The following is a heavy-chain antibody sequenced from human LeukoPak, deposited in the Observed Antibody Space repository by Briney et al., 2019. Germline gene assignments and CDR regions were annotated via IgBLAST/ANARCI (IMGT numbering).Heavy chain of an antibody. CDR1: GGTFSSYA. Sequence: SVKVSCKASGGTFSSYAISWVRQAPGQGLEWMGGIIPIFGTANYAQKFQGRVTITADESTSTAYMELSSLRSEDTAVYYCARGQAYCYDSSGYYYWGQGTLVSVSS. CDR3: ARGQAYCYDSSGYYY. V-gene: IGHV1-69*13. J-gene: IGHJ4*02. D-gene: IGHD3-22*01. CDR2: IIPIFGTA.